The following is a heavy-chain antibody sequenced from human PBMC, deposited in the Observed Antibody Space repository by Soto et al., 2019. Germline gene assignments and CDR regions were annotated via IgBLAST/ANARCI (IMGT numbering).Heavy chain of an antibody. CDR1: GGSISIYY. Sequence: SETLSLTCTVSGGSISIYYWSWIRQPPGKGLEWIGYIYYSGSTNYNPSLKSRVTISVDTSKDQFSLKLSSVTAADTAVYYCARRLPVGATMDYWGQGTLVTVSS. CDR2: IYYSGST. V-gene: IGHV4-59*01. D-gene: IGHD1-26*01. CDR3: ARRLPVGATMDY. J-gene: IGHJ4*02.